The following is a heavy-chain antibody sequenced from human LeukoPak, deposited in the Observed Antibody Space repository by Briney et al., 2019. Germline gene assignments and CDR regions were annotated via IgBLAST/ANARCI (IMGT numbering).Heavy chain of an antibody. Sequence: GGSLRLSCAASGFTFSSYSMNWVRQAPGKGLEWVSYISSSGSTIYYADSVKGRFTISRDNAKNSLYLQMNSLRAEDTAVYYCAREHSLHYGSGSYYNDFDYWGQGTLVTVSS. J-gene: IGHJ4*02. CDR1: GFTFSSYS. CDR3: AREHSLHYGSGSYYNDFDY. V-gene: IGHV3-48*04. D-gene: IGHD3-10*01. CDR2: ISSSGSTI.